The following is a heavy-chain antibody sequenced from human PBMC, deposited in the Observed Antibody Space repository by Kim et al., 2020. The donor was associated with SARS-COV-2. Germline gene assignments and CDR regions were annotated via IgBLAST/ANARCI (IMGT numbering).Heavy chain of an antibody. Sequence: GGSLRLSCAVSRFTFNNYWINWVRHAPGKGMVWVSRISSDGSITNYADSVKGRFTMSRDNAENTLYLQMNSLIAEDTAVYYCVRTTSTSCPCYYMDVWGKGTTVTVSS. CDR2: ISSDGSIT. V-gene: IGHV3-74*01. CDR1: RFTFNNYW. CDR3: VRTTSTSCPCYYMDV. J-gene: IGHJ6*03. D-gene: IGHD2-2*01.